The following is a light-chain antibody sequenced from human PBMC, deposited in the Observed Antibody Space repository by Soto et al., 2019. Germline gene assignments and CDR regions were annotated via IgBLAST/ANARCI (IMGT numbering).Light chain of an antibody. V-gene: IGLV1-51*02. J-gene: IGLJ1*01. CDR1: NSNIGNSY. CDR3: GTWDSGLSGFV. CDR2: ENA. Sequence: QSALTQPPSVSAAPGQKVTISCSGSNSNIGNSYVYWYQQFPVAAPKLLMYENAKRASGIPDRFSGSKSGAAATLAITGIQTGDEADYYCGTWDSGLSGFVFGTGTKVTVL.